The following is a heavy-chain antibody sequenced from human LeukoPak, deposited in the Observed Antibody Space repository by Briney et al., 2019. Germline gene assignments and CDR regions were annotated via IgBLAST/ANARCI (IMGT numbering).Heavy chain of an antibody. D-gene: IGHD2-2*01. V-gene: IGHV5-51*01. J-gene: IGHJ3*02. CDR1: GFTFTNYW. Sequence: GESLKISCRGSGFTFTNYWIGWVRQMPGKGLEWMGIIFPGDSDTRYSPSFQGQVTMSADKSISTAYLQWSSLKASDTAMYYCARTSSTTFVGAFDIWGQGTMVTVS. CDR2: IFPGDSDT. CDR3: ARTSSTTFVGAFDI.